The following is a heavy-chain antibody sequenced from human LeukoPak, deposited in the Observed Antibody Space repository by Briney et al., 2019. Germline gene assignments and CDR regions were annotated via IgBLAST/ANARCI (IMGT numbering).Heavy chain of an antibody. CDR2: VSNDGRNI. V-gene: IGHV3-30*04. Sequence: PGGSLRLSCAASGFTFRNYAMHWVRQAPGKGLEWVTTVSNDGRNIFYTDSVKGRFTITRDNSKDTLYLQMNSLRIEDTALYYCARHWGFDYWGQGALVTVSP. CDR3: ARHWGFDY. D-gene: IGHD7-27*01. CDR1: GFTFRNYA. J-gene: IGHJ4*02.